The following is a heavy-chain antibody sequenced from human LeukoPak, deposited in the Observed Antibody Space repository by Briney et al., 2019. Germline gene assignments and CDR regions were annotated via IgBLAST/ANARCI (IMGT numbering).Heavy chain of an antibody. CDR1: ADSFRGDR. V-gene: IGHV4-59*01. CDR2: VSDSGST. J-gene: IGHJ4*02. Sequence: PSETLALPCTVSADSFRGDRWAWIRQTPGKGLEWIGYVSDSGSTNYNLSLKSRPSISLDTAKNQFSLKLRSVTAADTAVYYCARSHGLYWGQGTLVTVSS. CDR3: ARSHGLY.